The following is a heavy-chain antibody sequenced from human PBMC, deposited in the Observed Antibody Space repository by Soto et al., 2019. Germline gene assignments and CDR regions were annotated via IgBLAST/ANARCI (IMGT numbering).Heavy chain of an antibody. CDR3: ERAQGLGVAHVDY. V-gene: IGHV4-59*01. J-gene: IGHJ4*02. Sequence: XGTLSLTCTVSGGSFTGFDGSGIRQPPGKRLEWIGYIFHSGSSNYNPSLKSRVTISVDTSKSQVSLRLTSVTAADTAVYYCERAQGLGVAHVDYWGRGTLVTVSS. CDR1: GGSFTGFD. CDR2: IFHSGSS. D-gene: IGHD6-19*01.